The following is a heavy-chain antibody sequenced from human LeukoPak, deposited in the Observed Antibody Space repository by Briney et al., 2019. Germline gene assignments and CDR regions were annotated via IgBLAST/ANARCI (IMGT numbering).Heavy chain of an antibody. V-gene: IGHV4-39*01. Sequence: SETLSLTCTVSGGSISSNSAYWGWIRQPPGKGLEWIGSIYYSKNTYYNPSLKSRVTISADTSKNQFSLRLDSVSAADTAVYYCARNVDTAMVTDYWGQGTLVTVSS. CDR1: GGSISSNSAY. CDR2: IYYSKNT. CDR3: ARNVDTAMVTDY. D-gene: IGHD5-18*01. J-gene: IGHJ4*02.